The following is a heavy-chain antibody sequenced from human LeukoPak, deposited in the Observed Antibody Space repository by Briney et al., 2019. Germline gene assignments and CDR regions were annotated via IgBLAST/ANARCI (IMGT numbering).Heavy chain of an antibody. D-gene: IGHD1-1*01. J-gene: IGHJ4*02. CDR1: GFTFSGSA. V-gene: IGHV3-73*01. CDR3: TRRDWIDLMDY. CDR2: IRSKANSYAT. Sequence: PGGSLRLSCAASGFTFSGSAMHWVRQASGKGLEWVGRIRSKANSYATAYAASVKGSFTISRDDSKNTAYLQMNSLKTEDTAVYYCTRRDWIDLMDYWGQGTLVTVSS.